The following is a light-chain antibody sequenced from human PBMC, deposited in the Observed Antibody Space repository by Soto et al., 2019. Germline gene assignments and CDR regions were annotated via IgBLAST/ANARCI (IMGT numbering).Light chain of an antibody. CDR1: QSISGNF. V-gene: IGKV3-20*01. Sequence: EIVLTQSPDTVSLSPGERATLSCRASQSISGNFIAWYQHKRGQAPRLVIYGASSRATGIPDRYSGSGSGTEFTLTISRLEPEDFAVYYCQQYIGSPRTFGQGTKLEIK. CDR2: GAS. CDR3: QQYIGSPRT. J-gene: IGKJ2*01.